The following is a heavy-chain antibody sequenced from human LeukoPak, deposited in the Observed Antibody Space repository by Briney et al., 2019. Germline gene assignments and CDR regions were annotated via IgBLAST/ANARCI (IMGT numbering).Heavy chain of an antibody. D-gene: IGHD6-13*01. CDR2: IKQDGSDK. J-gene: IGHJ4*02. CDR3: ASVRPLVSAAGRARPPDY. V-gene: IGHV3-7*01. CDR1: GFTFNSYL. Sequence: GSLVLSCAASGFTFNSYLMNWVRAAPGKGLEWVGNIKQDGSDKYYVVSVKARFTISRDNAKNSLYLQVNRLSAEHHGVFFCASVRPLVSAAGRARPPDYRGEGTLVGV.